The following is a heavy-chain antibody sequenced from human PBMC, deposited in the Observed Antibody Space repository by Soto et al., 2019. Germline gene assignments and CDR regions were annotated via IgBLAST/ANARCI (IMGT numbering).Heavy chain of an antibody. Sequence: QVHLVQSGAEVKKPGASVKVSCKASGYTFTSYDINWVRQATGQGLEWMGWMNPNSGNTGYAQKFQGRVTMTRNTSRSTAYMELSSLRSEDTAVYYCARTNYFDTSGRPNWFDPWGQGTLVTVSS. J-gene: IGHJ5*02. CDR2: MNPNSGNT. V-gene: IGHV1-8*01. D-gene: IGHD3-22*01. CDR3: ARTNYFDTSGRPNWFDP. CDR1: GYTFTSYD.